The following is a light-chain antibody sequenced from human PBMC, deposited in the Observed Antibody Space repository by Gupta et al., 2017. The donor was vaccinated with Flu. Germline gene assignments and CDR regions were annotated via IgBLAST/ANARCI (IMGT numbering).Light chain of an antibody. CDR3: QQYNNWPPMA. CDR2: GAS. CDR1: QCVSSN. V-gene: IGKV3-15*01. Sequence: EIVMTQPPATLSVTPGERATLPCRASQCVSSNLAWYQQKPGQAPRLLIYGASTRATGIPARFSGSGSGTEFTLTISSLQSEDFAVYYCQQYNNWPPMAFGQGTKMEIK. J-gene: IGKJ1*01.